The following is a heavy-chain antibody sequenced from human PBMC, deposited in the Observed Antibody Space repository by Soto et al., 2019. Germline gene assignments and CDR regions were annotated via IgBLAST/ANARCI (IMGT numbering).Heavy chain of an antibody. CDR3: ARLTDSSGWYPRPRLDY. CDR2: ISAYNGNT. Sequence: ASVKVSCKASGYTFTSYGISWVRQAPGQGLEWMGWISAYNGNTNYAQKLQGRVTMTTDTSTSTAYMELRSLRSDDTAVYYCARLTDSSGWYPRPRLDYWGQGTLVTVPS. V-gene: IGHV1-18*01. CDR1: GYTFTSYG. D-gene: IGHD6-19*01. J-gene: IGHJ4*02.